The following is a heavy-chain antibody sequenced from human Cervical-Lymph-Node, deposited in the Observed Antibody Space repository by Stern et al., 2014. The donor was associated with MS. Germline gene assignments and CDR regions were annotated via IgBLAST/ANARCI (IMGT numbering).Heavy chain of an antibody. D-gene: IGHD4-23*01. J-gene: IGHJ6*02. CDR2: ISSSGNPI. V-gene: IGHV3-48*02. CDR1: GFTFNKYT. Sequence: EVQLVESGGGLVQPGGSLRLACAASGFTFNKYTMNWVRQAPGKGLEWLTYISSSGNPIYYADSVKGRFTVSRDNAKNSLFLQMNSLRDEDTAVYYCVRAVTFYGVDVWGQGTTVTVSS. CDR3: VRAVTFYGVDV.